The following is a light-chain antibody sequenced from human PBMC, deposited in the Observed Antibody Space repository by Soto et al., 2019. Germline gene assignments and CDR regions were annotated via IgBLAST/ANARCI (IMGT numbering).Light chain of an antibody. J-gene: IGKJ3*01. CDR3: QQYGTPPFS. V-gene: IGKV3-20*01. Sequence: EIVLTQSPGTLSLSPGERATLSCRASQSVSSNFLAWYQQKPGQAPRLLIYGASNRATGIPDRFSGSGSGTYFTSTISRLEPEDLSVYYCQQYGTPPFSFGPGTKVDTK. CDR2: GAS. CDR1: QSVSSNF.